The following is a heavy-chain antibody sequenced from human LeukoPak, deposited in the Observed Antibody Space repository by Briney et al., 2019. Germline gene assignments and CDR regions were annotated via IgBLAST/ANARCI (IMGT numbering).Heavy chain of an antibody. V-gene: IGHV5-51*01. J-gene: IGHJ4*02. Sequence: GESLKISCKGSGYSFASYWIGWVRQMPGKGLEWTGIIYPGDSDTRYSPSFQGQVTISVDKSISTAYLQWNSLKASDTAIYYCARQDGSAWYYFDYWGQGTLVSVSS. CDR3: ARQDGSAWYYFDY. D-gene: IGHD6-19*01. CDR2: IYPGDSDT. CDR1: GYSFASYW.